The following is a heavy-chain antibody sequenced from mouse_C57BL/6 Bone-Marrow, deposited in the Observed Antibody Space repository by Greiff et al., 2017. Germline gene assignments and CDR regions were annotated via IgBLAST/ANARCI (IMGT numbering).Heavy chain of an antibody. CDR3: TPITTVVEGYMDV. CDR1: GFNIKDDY. J-gene: IGHJ1*03. V-gene: IGHV14-4*01. D-gene: IGHD1-1*01. Sequence: EVQLQQSGAELVRPGASVKLSCTASGFNIKDDYMHWVKQRPEQGLEWIGRIDPENGDTEYASKFQGKATIIADTSSNTAYLQLSSLTSEDAAVYYCTPITTVVEGYMDVWGTGTTVTVSS. CDR2: IDPENGDT.